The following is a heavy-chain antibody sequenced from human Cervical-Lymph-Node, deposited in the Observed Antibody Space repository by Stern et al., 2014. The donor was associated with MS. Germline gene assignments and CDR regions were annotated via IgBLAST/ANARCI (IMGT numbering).Heavy chain of an antibody. J-gene: IGHJ5*02. V-gene: IGHV4-59*01. Sequence: QVQLGQSGPGLLRPSETLSLTCTVYGASITSYYWSWIRQPPGKGLEWIGYIYYSGTTNYNASLKGRVAISIDTSKTQFSLRLSSVTAADTAVYYCARATDLWGQGTLVTVSS. CDR2: IYYSGTT. CDR1: GASITSYY. CDR3: ARATDL.